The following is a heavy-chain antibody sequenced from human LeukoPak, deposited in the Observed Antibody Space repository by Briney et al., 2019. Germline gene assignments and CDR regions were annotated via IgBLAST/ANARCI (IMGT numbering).Heavy chain of an antibody. V-gene: IGHV3-30-3*01. CDR3: ARCTSPALPYYYESPFQH. D-gene: IGHD3-22*01. CDR1: GFTFSSYA. J-gene: IGHJ1*01. CDR2: ISYDGSNK. Sequence: GGSLRLSCAASGFTFSSYAMHWVRQAPGKGLEWVAVISYDGSNKYYADSVKGRFTISRDNSKNTLYLQMNSLRAEDTAVYYCARCTSPALPYYYESPFQHWGQGTLVTVSS.